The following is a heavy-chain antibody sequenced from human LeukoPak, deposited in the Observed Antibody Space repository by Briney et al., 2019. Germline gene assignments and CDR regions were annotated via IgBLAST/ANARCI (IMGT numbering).Heavy chain of an antibody. CDR1: GGTFSSYA. Sequence: SVKVSCKASGGTFSSYAISWVRQAPGQGLEWMGRIIPILGIANYAQKFQGRVTITADKSTSTAYMELSSLRSEDTAVYYCAIDCSSTSCYQGNVYWGQGTLVTVSS. V-gene: IGHV1-69*04. D-gene: IGHD2-2*01. CDR2: IIPILGIA. CDR3: AIDCSSTSCYQGNVY. J-gene: IGHJ4*02.